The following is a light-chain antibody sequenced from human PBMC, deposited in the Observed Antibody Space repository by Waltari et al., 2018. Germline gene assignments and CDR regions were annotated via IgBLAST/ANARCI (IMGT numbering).Light chain of an antibody. V-gene: IGLV2-14*03. Sequence: QSALTPPAPVSGSPGQSIPFSCTRTSPHVGCYNYVSWYQQHPGKAPKLLIYNVNNRPSGISNRFSGSKSGNTASLTISGLQDEDEADYYCSSYSPSTTLGIFGGGTRLTVL. CDR1: SPHVGCYNY. CDR2: NVN. CDR3: SSYSPSTTLGI. J-gene: IGLJ2*01.